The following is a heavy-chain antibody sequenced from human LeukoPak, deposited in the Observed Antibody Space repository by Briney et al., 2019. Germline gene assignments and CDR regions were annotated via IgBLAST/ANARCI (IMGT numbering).Heavy chain of an antibody. CDR1: GYTFIAYY. D-gene: IGHD2-2*01. V-gene: IGHV1-2*02. CDR2: INPNSGGT. CDR3: AREGSSTSCHDCFDY. Sequence: ASVKVSCKPSGYTFIAYYIHLVRQAPGQGLEWMGWINPNSGGTNYAQKFQGRVTMTRDTSISTAYMELSRLRSDDTAVYYCAREGSSTSCHDCFDYWGQGTLVTVSS. J-gene: IGHJ4*02.